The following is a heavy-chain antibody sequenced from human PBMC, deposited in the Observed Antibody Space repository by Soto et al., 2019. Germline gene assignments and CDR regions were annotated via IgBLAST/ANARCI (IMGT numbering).Heavy chain of an antibody. J-gene: IGHJ4*02. Sequence: GSLRLSCAASGFTFSGYAMSWVRQAPGKGLQWVSTIGASSNSYYPDSVKGRFTISRDNSKSTLYLQINSLRAEDTAVYYCAKRAVVGAARYSLYSGPAPLVTVS. D-gene: IGHD2-15*01. CDR3: AKRAVVGAARYSLY. CDR2: IGASSNS. V-gene: IGHV3-23*01. CDR1: GFTFSGYA.